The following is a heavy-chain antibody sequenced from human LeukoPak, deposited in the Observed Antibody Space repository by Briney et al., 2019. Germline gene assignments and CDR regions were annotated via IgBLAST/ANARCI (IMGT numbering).Heavy chain of an antibody. Sequence: SETLSLTCAVYGGSIIGYYWSWIRQTPGKGLEWIGEINHFVSTNYNPSLKSRVTMSVDTSKNQFSLKLNSVTAADTAVYYCARDYDVLTAYPPTQLFDPWGQGTLVTVSS. D-gene: IGHD3-9*01. J-gene: IGHJ5*02. CDR2: INHFVST. CDR1: GGSIIGYY. CDR3: ARDYDVLTAYPPTQLFDP. V-gene: IGHV4-34*01.